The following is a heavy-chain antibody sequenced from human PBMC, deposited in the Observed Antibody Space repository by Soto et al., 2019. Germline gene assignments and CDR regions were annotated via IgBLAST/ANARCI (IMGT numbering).Heavy chain of an antibody. V-gene: IGHV4-31*03. CDR3: APRSGVIIRGFHY. Sequence: QVQLQESGPGLVKPSQTLSLTSTVSGVSISRGGYYWSWIRHLPGSGLEWIGYLYYSGTAYYNPSRKSRLTISMDTSKNQCSLRLDSVTAADTAVYFGAPRSGVIIRGFHYWGQGILDTVSS. CDR1: GVSISRGGYY. J-gene: IGHJ4*02. D-gene: IGHD3-10*01. CDR2: LYYSGTA.